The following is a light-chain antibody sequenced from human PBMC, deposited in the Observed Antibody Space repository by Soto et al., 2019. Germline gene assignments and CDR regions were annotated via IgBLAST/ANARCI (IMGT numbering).Light chain of an antibody. J-gene: IGKJ5*01. V-gene: IGKV3-11*01. CDR2: GAS. Sequence: ELVKTQSPATPSVTPGKRVTPSFRSSQSVADNLAWFQQKPGQGPRLLIYGASTRATGIPARFSGSGSGTDFTITISSLEPEDFAVYYCQQRSNWPTFGQGTRLEIK. CDR1: QSVADN. CDR3: QQRSNWPT.